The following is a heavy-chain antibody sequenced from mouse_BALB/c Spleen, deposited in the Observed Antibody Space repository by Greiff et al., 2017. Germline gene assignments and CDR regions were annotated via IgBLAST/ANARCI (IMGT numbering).Heavy chain of an antibody. J-gene: IGHJ2*01. CDR3: ARNGYDDGYYFDY. V-gene: IGHV3-2*02. D-gene: IGHD2-2*01. CDR2: ISYSGST. Sequence: DVQLVESGPGLVKPSQSLSLTCTVTGYSITSDYAWNWIRQFPGNKLEWMGYISYSGSTSYNPSLKSRISITRDTSKNQFFLQLNSVTTEDTATYYCARNGYDDGYYFDYWGQGTTLTVSS. CDR1: GYSITSDYA.